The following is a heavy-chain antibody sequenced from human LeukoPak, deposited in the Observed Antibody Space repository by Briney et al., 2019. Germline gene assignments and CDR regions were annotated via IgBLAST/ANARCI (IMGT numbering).Heavy chain of an antibody. CDR3: TRVVGATYAFDI. V-gene: IGHV3-49*04. CDR2: IRSKAYGGTT. D-gene: IGHD1-26*01. Sequence: GGSLRLSCTASGFTFGDYSMSWVRQAPGKGLEWVGFIRSKAYGGTTEYAASVKGRFTISRDDSKSIAYLQMNSLKTEDTAVYYCTRVVGATYAFDIWGQGTMVTVSS. J-gene: IGHJ3*02. CDR1: GFTFGDYS.